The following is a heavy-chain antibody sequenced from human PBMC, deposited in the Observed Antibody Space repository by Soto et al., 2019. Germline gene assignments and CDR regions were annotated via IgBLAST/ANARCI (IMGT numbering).Heavy chain of an antibody. CDR2: IRTKAHSYET. D-gene: IGHD3-22*01. J-gene: IGHJ4*02. CDR1: GFTFSGSA. CDR3: TSGYYDSSGPN. Sequence: GGSLRLSCAASGFTFSGSAMHWVRQASGKGLEWVGRIRTKAHSYETDYSESVKGRFTISRDDSNNSAYLQMNSLKTEDTAVYYCTSGYYDSSGPNWGRGTLVTVSS. V-gene: IGHV3-73*01.